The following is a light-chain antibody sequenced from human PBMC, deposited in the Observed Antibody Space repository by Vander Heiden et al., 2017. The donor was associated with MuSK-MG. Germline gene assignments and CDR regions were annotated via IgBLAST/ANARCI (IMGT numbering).Light chain of an antibody. CDR1: SSNIGAGYD. CDR3: QSYDSSLSGYV. V-gene: IGLV1-40*01. CDR2: GNS. J-gene: IGLJ1*01. Sequence: QSVLPQPPSVSGAPGQRVTISCTGSSSNIGAGYDVHWYQQRPGTAPKLLIYGNSNRHSGVPDRFSGSKSGTSASLAITGLQAEDEADYYCQSYDSSLSGYVFGTGTKVTVL.